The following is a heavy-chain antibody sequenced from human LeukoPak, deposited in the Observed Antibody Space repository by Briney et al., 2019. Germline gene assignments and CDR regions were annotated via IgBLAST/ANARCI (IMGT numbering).Heavy chain of an antibody. Sequence: SETLSLTCTVSGGSISSGSYYWSWIRQPAGKGLEWIGRIYTSGSTNYNPSLKSRVTISVDTSKNQFSLKLSSVTAADTAVYYCARVEDSSGPGDYWGQGTLVTVSS. J-gene: IGHJ4*02. CDR1: GGSISSGSYY. D-gene: IGHD6-19*01. CDR3: ARVEDSSGPGDY. CDR2: IYTSGST. V-gene: IGHV4-61*02.